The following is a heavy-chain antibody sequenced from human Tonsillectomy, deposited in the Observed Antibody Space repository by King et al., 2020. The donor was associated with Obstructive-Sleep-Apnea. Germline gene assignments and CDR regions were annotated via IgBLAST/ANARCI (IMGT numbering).Heavy chain of an antibody. Sequence: VQLVESGAEVKKPGASVRVSCKASGYTFTGYYIHCVRQAPGQGLYGMGWINPDSGGTDFAQHFQARGTMTRDASINTTYMELSTLRSDDTAVLYCARDATAALHRRSNYFDDWGQGTLVTVSS. V-gene: IGHV1-2*02. CDR1: GYTFTGYY. J-gene: IGHJ4*02. CDR3: ARDATAALHRRSNYFDD. CDR2: INPDSGGT. D-gene: IGHD6-25*01.